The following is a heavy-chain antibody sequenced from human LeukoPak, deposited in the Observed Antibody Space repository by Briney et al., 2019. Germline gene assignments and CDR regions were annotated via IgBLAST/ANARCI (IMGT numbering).Heavy chain of an antibody. CDR2: ISGSGGST. V-gene: IGHV3-23*01. CDR3: ARDGARDYYDRSGYFSFAFDI. J-gene: IGHJ3*02. Sequence: GGSLRLSCAASGFTFSSYAMSWVRQAPGKGLEWVSAISGSGGSTYYADSVKGRFTISRDNSKSTLYLQMNSLRAEDTAVYYCARDGARDYYDRSGYFSFAFDIWGQGTLVTVSS. D-gene: IGHD3-22*01. CDR1: GFTFSSYA.